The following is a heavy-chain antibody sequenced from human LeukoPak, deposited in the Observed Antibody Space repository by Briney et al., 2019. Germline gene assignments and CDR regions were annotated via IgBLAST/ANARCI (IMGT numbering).Heavy chain of an antibody. D-gene: IGHD2-15*01. V-gene: IGHV1-3*01. J-gene: IGHJ5*02. CDR3: AREVVVRSNWFDP. CDR2: INAGNGNT. Sequence: ASVKVSCKASGYTFTSYGISWVRQAPGQRLEWMGRINAGNGNTKYSQKFQGRVTITRDTSASTAYMELSSLRSEDTAVYYCAREVVVRSNWFDPWGQGTLVTVSS. CDR1: GYTFTSYG.